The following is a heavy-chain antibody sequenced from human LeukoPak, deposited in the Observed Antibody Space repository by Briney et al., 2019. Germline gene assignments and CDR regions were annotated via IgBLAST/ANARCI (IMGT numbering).Heavy chain of an antibody. V-gene: IGHV4-59*01. J-gene: IGHJ4*02. D-gene: IGHD3-3*01. CDR1: GGSISSYY. CDR2: IYYSGST. Sequence: PSETLSLTCTVSGGSISSYYWSWIRQPPGRGLEWIGYIYYSGSTNYNPSLKSRVTISVDTSKNQFSLKLSSVTAADTAVYYCARGSLPRYYDFWSGYWDFDYWGQGTLVTVSS. CDR3: ARGSLPRYYDFWSGYWDFDY.